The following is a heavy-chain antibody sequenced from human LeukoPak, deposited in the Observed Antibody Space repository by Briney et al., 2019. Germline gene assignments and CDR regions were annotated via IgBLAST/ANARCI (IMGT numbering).Heavy chain of an antibody. V-gene: IGHV4-59*11. Sequence: SETLSLTCTVSGGSISSHYWSWIRQPPGKGLEWMGYIYYSGSTNYNPSLKSRVTISVDTSKNQFSLKLSSVTAADTAVYYCARVVVAAPSYYMDVWGKGTTVTVSS. D-gene: IGHD2-15*01. J-gene: IGHJ6*03. CDR3: ARVVVAAPSYYMDV. CDR2: IYYSGST. CDR1: GGSISSHY.